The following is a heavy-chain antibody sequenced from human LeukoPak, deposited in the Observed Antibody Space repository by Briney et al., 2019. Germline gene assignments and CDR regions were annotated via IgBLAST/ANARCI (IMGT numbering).Heavy chain of an antibody. CDR1: GFTLSRDW. D-gene: IGHD2-2*01. CDR3: ARGRYSSRSGGYYFDI. V-gene: IGHV3-7*01. J-gene: IGHJ4*02. CDR2: IKKDGIEK. Sequence: GGSLRLSCVVSGFTLSRDWMSWVRQAPGKGLEGVTNIKKDGIEKYYVESVKGRFTISRDNAKNSLYLQMNSLRADDTAVYYCARGRYSSRSGGYYFDIWGQGTLVTVSS.